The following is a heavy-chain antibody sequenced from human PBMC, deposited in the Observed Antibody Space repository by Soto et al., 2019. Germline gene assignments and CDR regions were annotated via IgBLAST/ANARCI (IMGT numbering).Heavy chain of an antibody. CDR3: ARYYVWGSYRPNYYYYGMDV. J-gene: IGHJ6*02. V-gene: IGHV4-59*01. Sequence: PSETLSLTCTVSGGSIGSYYWSWIRQPPGKGLEWIGYTYSSGSPTYNTSFRTRVTISVTKPKKQFSLKLSTMTAADTAVYYCARYYVWGSYRPNYYYYGMDVWGQGTTVTVSS. CDR2: TYSSGSP. D-gene: IGHD3-16*02. CDR1: GGSIGSYY.